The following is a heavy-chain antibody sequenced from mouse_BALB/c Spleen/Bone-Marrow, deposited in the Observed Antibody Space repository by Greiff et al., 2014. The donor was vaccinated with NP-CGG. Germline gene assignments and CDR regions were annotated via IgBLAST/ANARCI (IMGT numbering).Heavy chain of an antibody. J-gene: IGHJ4*01. Sequence: EVQLVESGGGLKQPGGSLRLSCTTSGFNLTDFYMSWVRQPPGKALEWLGFIRNKAYGYTTEYSGSVKGRFSISRDNSQSILYLQMNTLRAEDSASYYCARNSEVYYVMDYWGQGTSVTVSS. CDR1: GFNLTDFY. CDR3: ARNSEVYYVMDY. CDR2: IRNKAYGYTT. V-gene: IGHV7-3*02.